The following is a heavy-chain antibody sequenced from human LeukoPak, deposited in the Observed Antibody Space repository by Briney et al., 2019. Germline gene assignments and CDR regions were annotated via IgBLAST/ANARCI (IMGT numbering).Heavy chain of an antibody. D-gene: IGHD1-26*01. CDR3: ARGSGNYFLDF. J-gene: IGHJ4*02. V-gene: IGHV3-7*01. CDR2: IQPDGGDK. Sequence: GGSLRLSCAASGFTLSNYWMSWVRQAPGKGLEWVADIQPDGGDKYYVDSVKGRFTISRDNARNSLYLQLNSLRAEDTAFYYCARGSGNYFLDFWGQGTLVTVSS. CDR1: GFTLSNYW.